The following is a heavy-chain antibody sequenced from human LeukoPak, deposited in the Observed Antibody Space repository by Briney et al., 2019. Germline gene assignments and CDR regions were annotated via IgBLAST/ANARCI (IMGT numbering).Heavy chain of an antibody. Sequence: SETLSLTCAVYGVSFSGYYWSWIRQPPGKGLEWIGEINHSGSTNYNPSLKSRVTISVDTSKNQFSLKLSSVTAADTAVYYCARGKGVVPAAPFYYYYYYMDVWGKGTTVTVSS. J-gene: IGHJ6*03. V-gene: IGHV4-34*01. CDR2: INHSGST. D-gene: IGHD2-2*01. CDR1: GVSFSGYY. CDR3: ARGKGVVPAAPFYYYYYYMDV.